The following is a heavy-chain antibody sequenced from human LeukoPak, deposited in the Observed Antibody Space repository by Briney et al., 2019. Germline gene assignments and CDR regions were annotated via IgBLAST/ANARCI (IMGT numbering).Heavy chain of an antibody. CDR2: ISSSGSTI. CDR3: ARESSTSLTVDY. Sequence: KPGGSLRLSCAASGFTFSDYYMSWIRQAPRKGLEWVSYISSSGSTIYYADSVKGRSTISRDNAKNSLYLEMNSLRAEDTAVHYCARESSTSLTVDYWGQGTLVSVSS. V-gene: IGHV3-11*04. D-gene: IGHD2-2*01. J-gene: IGHJ4*02. CDR1: GFTFSDYY.